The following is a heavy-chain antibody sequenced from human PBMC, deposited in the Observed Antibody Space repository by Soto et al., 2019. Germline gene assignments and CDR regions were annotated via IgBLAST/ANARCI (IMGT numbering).Heavy chain of an antibody. D-gene: IGHD3-10*01. Sequence: SETLSLTCAGSGGSISSGGYSWSWIRQPPEKGLEWIGYIYHSGSTYYNPSLKSRVTISVDRSKNQFSLKLSSVTAADTAVYYCARGGYYGSGSYYNSFFFEYWGQGTLVTVSS. CDR1: GGSISSGGYS. CDR2: IYHSGST. CDR3: ARGGYYGSGSYYNSFFFEY. V-gene: IGHV4-30-2*01. J-gene: IGHJ4*02.